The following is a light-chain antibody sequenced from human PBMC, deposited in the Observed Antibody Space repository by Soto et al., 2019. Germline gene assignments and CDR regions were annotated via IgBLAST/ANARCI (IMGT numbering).Light chain of an antibody. CDR3: SLYISGSTYV. J-gene: IGLJ1*01. CDR1: SSDVGSYNR. CDR2: EVN. Sequence: QSVLTPTPSVSGSTGQSVTISCTGTSSDVGSYNRLSWYQQPPGTAPKLIMYEVNTRPSGVPDRFSGSKSGSTASLTISGLQAEDEADYYCSLYISGSTYVFGTGTKVTVL. V-gene: IGLV2-18*01.